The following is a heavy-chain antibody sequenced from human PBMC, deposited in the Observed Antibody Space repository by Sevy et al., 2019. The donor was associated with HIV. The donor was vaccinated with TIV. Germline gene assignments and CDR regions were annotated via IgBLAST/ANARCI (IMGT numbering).Heavy chain of an antibody. D-gene: IGHD2-2*01. J-gene: IGHJ5*02. CDR1: GFTFSSYA. CDR3: AGCSSTSCYPPNWFDP. Sequence: GGSLRLSCAASGFTFSSYAMSWVRQAPGKGLEWVSAIRGSGGSTYYADSVKGRFTISRDNSKNTLYLQMNSLRAEDTAVYYCAGCSSTSCYPPNWFDPWGQGTLVTVSS. V-gene: IGHV3-23*01. CDR2: IRGSGGST.